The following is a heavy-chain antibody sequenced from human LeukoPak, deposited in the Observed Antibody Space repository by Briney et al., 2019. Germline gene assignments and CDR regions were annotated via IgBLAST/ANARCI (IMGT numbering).Heavy chain of an antibody. J-gene: IGHJ4*02. Sequence: ASVKVSCKASGYTFSGYYIHWVRQAPGQGLEWMGWINPNSGGTNYAQKFQGRVTMTRDTSISTAYMELSRLRSDDTAVYYCARLKSREERWGQGTLVTVSS. V-gene: IGHV1-2*02. CDR3: ARLKSREER. CDR2: INPNSGGT. D-gene: IGHD1-26*01. CDR1: GYTFSGYY.